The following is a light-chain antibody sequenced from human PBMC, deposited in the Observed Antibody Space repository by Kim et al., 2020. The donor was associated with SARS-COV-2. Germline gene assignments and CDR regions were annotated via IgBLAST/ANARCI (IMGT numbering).Light chain of an antibody. V-gene: IGKV3-20*01. J-gene: IGKJ3*01. CDR3: QQYGSTPGLT. Sequence: PAERATPPSRASQRSVSSYLAAYQQKHGHAPPLLIYGASTSATAVPDRFSGSGCGTDFSLTTSRMGPQDVVVYYCQQYGSTPGLTFGPGTKVDIK. CDR2: GAS. CDR1: QRSVSSY.